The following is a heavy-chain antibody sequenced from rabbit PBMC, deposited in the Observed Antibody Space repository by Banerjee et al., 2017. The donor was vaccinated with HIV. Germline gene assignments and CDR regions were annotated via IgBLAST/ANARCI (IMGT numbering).Heavy chain of an antibody. V-gene: IGHV1S45*01. D-gene: IGHD1-1*01. CDR3: ARSGSGDYRRVNL. Sequence: QEQLKESGGGLVQPGESLKLSCKASGIDFSSYGFSWVRQAPGKGLEWIACINTSNGNTVYASWAKGRFTISKTSSTTVTLQMTSLTAADTATYFCARSGSGDYRRVNLWGQGTLVTVS. CDR1: GIDFSSYG. J-gene: IGHJ4*01. CDR2: INTSNGNT.